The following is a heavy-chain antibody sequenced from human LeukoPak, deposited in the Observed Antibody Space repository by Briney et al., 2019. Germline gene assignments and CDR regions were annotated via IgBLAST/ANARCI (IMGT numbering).Heavy chain of an antibody. V-gene: IGHV1-8*01. D-gene: IGHD6-19*01. CDR1: GYTFTSYD. CDR2: MNPNSGNT. Sequence: ASVTVSCTASGYTFTSYDINWVRQATGQGLEWMGWMNPNSGNTGYAQKFQGRVTMTRNTSISTAYMELSSLRSEDTAVYYCARGTGHSGWKFDYWGQGTLVTVSS. J-gene: IGHJ4*02. CDR3: ARGTGHSGWKFDY.